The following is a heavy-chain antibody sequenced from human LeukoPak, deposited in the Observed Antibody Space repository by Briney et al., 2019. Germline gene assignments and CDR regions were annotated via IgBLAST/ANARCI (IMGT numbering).Heavy chain of an antibody. J-gene: IGHJ5*02. V-gene: IGHV4-30-4*08. CDR2: IYYSGST. CDR1: GGSFSGYY. D-gene: IGHD4-17*01. Sequence: PSETLSLTCAVYGGSFSGYYWSWIRQPPGKGLEWIGYIYYSGSTYYNPSLKSRVTISVDTSKNQFSLKLSSVTAADTAVYYCARVRWGIDGDYGDWFDPWGQGTLVTVSS. CDR3: ARVRWGIDGDYGDWFDP.